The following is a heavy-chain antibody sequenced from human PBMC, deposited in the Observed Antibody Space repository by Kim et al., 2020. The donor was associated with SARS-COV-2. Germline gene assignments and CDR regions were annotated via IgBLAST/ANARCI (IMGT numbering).Heavy chain of an antibody. J-gene: IGHJ4*02. Sequence: GGSLRLSCAASGFTFSSYAMHWVRQAPGKGLEWVAVIWYDGSNKYYADSVKGRFTISRDNSKNTLYLQMNSLRAEDTAVYYCAKSGGTGGSYPGDYWGQGTLVTVSS. CDR3: AKSGGTGGSYPGDY. CDR2: IWYDGSNK. CDR1: GFTFSSYA. V-gene: IGHV3-33*06. D-gene: IGHD1-26*01.